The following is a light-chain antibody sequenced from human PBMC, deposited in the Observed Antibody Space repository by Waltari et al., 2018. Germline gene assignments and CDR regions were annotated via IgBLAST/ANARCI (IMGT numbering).Light chain of an antibody. CDR2: DFT. CDR1: RSAVGRYDD. CDR3: LSYTTSDTYV. Sequence: SALPQPAPVSGSPGQSISIPCTGPRSAVGRYDDVSWYQQHPATSPKLLIYDFTQSPSGISHRFSGSKSGYTASLTISGLQSEDEADYYCLSYTTSDTYVFGSGTRVTVL. J-gene: IGLJ1*01. V-gene: IGLV2-14*03.